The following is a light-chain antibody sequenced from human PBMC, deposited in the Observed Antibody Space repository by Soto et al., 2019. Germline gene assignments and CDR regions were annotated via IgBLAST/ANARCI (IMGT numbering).Light chain of an antibody. Sequence: LSVSPGERATLSCRASQSVSSNLVRYQQKAGLAPRLLIYGASGRATGIPARFSGGGSGAAYTLTIRSLQYEDSAVSYCHQYSDWPTTFGQG. V-gene: IGKV3-15*01. CDR2: GAS. CDR3: HQYSDWPTT. J-gene: IGKJ5*01. CDR1: QSVSSN.